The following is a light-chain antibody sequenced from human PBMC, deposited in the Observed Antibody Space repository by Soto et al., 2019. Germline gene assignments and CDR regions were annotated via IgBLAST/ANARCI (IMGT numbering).Light chain of an antibody. CDR2: DVT. Sequence: QSALTQPASVSGSPGQSITISCTGTSSDVGGYKYVSWYQQYPGKAPKLIIYDVTYLPSGVSNRFAGSKSDNTASLTISGLQADDEADYYCGSYTSTSTPHVFGTGTKLTVL. J-gene: IGLJ1*01. V-gene: IGLV2-14*01. CDR1: SSDVGGYKY. CDR3: GSYTSTSTPHV.